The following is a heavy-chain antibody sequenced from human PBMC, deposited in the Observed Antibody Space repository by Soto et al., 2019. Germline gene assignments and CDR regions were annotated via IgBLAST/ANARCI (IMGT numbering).Heavy chain of an antibody. CDR3: ARGLIIWFCYVSGRGGYFFYVVE. Sequence: QVQLQQWGAGLLKPSETLSLTCAVYGGSCSGYQWRWIRQTPGKGLEWIGGINDSGDITYNRSLRSRVIIVVDSPKKLTSLRLSDVTAEDTAVDCCARGLIIWFCYVSGRGGYFFYVVEWGKGTAVAVS. CDR2: INDSGDI. V-gene: IGHV4-34*01. J-gene: IGHJ6*03. D-gene: IGHD2-15*01. CDR1: GGSCSGYQ.